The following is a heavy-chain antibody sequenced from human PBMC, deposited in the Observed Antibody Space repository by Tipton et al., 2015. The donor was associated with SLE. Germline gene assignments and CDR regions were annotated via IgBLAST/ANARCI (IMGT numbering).Heavy chain of an antibody. CDR2: INHGGDT. V-gene: IGHV4-34*01. CDR1: SGSFSGFY. J-gene: IGHJ4*02. CDR3: ARQVGGQWLVRTAFDY. Sequence: GLVKPSETLSLTCGDYSGSFSGFYWSWIRQPPGKGLEWIGEINHGGDTNYNPSLESRVTISVDTSKNQFSLKLRSVTAADTAVYYCARQVGGQWLVRTAFDYWGQGTLVTGSS. D-gene: IGHD6-19*01.